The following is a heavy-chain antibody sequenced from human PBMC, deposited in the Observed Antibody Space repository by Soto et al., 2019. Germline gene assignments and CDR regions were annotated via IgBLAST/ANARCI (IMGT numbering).Heavy chain of an antibody. D-gene: IGHD3-22*01. J-gene: IGHJ3*02. CDR2: INHSGST. CDR3: ARVDDSSGPHAFDI. CDR1: GGSFSGYY. Sequence: PSETLSLTCAVCGGSFSGYYWSWIRQPPGKGLEWIGEINHSGSTNYNPSLKSRVTISVDTSKNQFSLKLSSVTAADTAVYYCARVDDSSGPHAFDIWGQGTMVT. V-gene: IGHV4-34*01.